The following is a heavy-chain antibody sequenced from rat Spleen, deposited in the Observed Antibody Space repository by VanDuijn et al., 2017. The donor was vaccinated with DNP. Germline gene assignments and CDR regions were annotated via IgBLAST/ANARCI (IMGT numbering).Heavy chain of an antibody. J-gene: IGHJ2*01. Sequence: EVHLVESGGGLVQPGGSLKLSCAASGFTFSNYGMAWVRQAPKKGLEWVTSINSNGGSTSYRDSVKGRFTISRDNAKSILYLQMDSLRSEDTATYYCTTDFERGYWGQGVMVTVSS. CDR3: TTDFERGY. D-gene: IGHD1-11*01. CDR2: INSNGGST. V-gene: IGHV5-20*01. CDR1: GFTFSNYG.